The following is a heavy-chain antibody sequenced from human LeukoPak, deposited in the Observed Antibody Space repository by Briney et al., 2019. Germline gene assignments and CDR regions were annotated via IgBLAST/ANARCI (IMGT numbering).Heavy chain of an antibody. V-gene: IGHV3-30*04. Sequence: GGSLRLSCAASGFTFSSYAMHWVRQAPGKGLEWVAVISYDGSNKYYANSVKGRFTISRDSSKNTLYLQMNSLRAEDTAVYYCATPQGEAFDIWGQGTMVTVSS. J-gene: IGHJ3*02. CDR2: ISYDGSNK. CDR3: ATPQGEAFDI. CDR1: GFTFSSYA.